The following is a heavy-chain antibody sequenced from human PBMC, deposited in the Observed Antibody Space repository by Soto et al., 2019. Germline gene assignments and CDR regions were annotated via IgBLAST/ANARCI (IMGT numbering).Heavy chain of an antibody. J-gene: IGHJ4*02. D-gene: IGHD6-13*01. CDR3: ARDTAEYSSSWYGVNF. CDR1: GYTFTSYG. V-gene: IGHV1-18*01. CDR2: INAYTGNT. Sequence: ASVKVSCKASGYTFTSYGISWVRQAPGQGPEWMGWINAYTGNTNYAQKLQGRVTMTTDTSASTAYMELRSLRSDDTAVYYCARDTAEYSSSWYGVNFWGQGTLVTVS.